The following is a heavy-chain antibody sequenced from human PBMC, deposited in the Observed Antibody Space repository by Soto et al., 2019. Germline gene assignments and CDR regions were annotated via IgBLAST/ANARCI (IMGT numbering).Heavy chain of an antibody. CDR3: AKEGGRRDTIFGVVIDYYYYYMDV. CDR1: GFTFSSYA. Sequence: EVQLLESGGGLVQPGGSLRLSCAASGFTFSSYAMSWVRQAPGKGLEWVSAISGSGGSTYYADSVKGRFTISRDNSKNTLYLQMNSLRAEDTAVYYCAKEGGRRDTIFGVVIDYYYYYMDVWGKGTTVTVSS. J-gene: IGHJ6*03. CDR2: ISGSGGST. D-gene: IGHD3-3*01. V-gene: IGHV3-23*01.